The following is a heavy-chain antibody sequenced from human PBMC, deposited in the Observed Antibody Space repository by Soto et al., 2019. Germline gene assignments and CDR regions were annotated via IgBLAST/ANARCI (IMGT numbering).Heavy chain of an antibody. J-gene: IGHJ4*02. CDR1: GYTFTSYY. Sequence: ASVKVSCKASGYTFTSYYMHWVRQAPGQGLEWMGIINPSGGSTSYAQKFQGRVTMTRDTSTSTVYMELSSLRAEDTAVYYCAKGYKQLAHFDYWGQGTLVTVSS. CDR3: AKGYKQLAHFDY. V-gene: IGHV1-46*01. D-gene: IGHD6-13*01. CDR2: INPSGGST.